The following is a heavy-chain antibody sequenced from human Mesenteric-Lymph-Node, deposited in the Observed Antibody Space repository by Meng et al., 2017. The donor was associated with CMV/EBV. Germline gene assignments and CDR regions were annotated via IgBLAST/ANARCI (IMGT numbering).Heavy chain of an antibody. CDR3: ARDSDYYASSDPTLDN. D-gene: IGHD3-22*01. CDR2: MNPSTGNT. J-gene: IGHJ4*02. V-gene: IGHV1-8*01. CDR1: GYTFTNYD. Sequence: ASVKVSCKASGYTFTNYDINWVRQATGQGLEWMGGMNPSTGNTGFAEKFQGRVTMTRNLSISSAYMELSNLRSEDTAVYSCARDSDYYASSDPTLDNWGQGTLVTVSS.